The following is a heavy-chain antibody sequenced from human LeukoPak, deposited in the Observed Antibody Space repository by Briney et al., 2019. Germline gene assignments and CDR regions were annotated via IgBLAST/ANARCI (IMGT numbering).Heavy chain of an antibody. D-gene: IGHD1-26*01. Sequence: ASVKVSCKASGGTFSSYAISWVRQAPGQGLEWMGGIIPIFGTANYAQKFQGRVTITADKSTSTAYMELSSLRSEDTAVYYCAARGSYTYYFDYWGQGTLVTVSS. CDR2: IIPIFGTA. V-gene: IGHV1-69*06. J-gene: IGHJ4*02. CDR3: AARGSYTYYFDY. CDR1: GGTFSSYA.